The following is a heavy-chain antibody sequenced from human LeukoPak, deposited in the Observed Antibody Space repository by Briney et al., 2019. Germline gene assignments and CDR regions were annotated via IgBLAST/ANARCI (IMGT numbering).Heavy chain of an antibody. CDR3: ARDPGFLEWLFDY. D-gene: IGHD3-3*01. J-gene: IGHJ4*02. Sequence: GGSLRLSCAASGFTFSSYAMHWVRQAPGKGLEWVAAISYDGSNKYYADSVKGRFTISRDNSKNTLYLQMNSLRAEDTAVYYCARDPGFLEWLFDYWGQGTLVTVSS. CDR2: ISYDGSNK. CDR1: GFTFSSYA. V-gene: IGHV3-30-3*01.